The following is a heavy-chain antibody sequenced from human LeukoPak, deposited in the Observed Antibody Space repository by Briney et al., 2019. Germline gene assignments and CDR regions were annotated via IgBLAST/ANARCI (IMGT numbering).Heavy chain of an antibody. CDR3: AKGVEDCSGGSCYPFDY. Sequence: PGGSLRLSCAASGFTFSSYAMSWVRQAPGKGLEWVSAISGSGGSTYYADSVKGRFTISRDNSKNTLYLQMNSLRAEDTAVYYCAKGVEDCSGGSCYPFDYWGQGTLVTVSS. D-gene: IGHD2-15*01. CDR1: GFTFSSYA. V-gene: IGHV3-23*01. CDR2: ISGSGGST. J-gene: IGHJ4*02.